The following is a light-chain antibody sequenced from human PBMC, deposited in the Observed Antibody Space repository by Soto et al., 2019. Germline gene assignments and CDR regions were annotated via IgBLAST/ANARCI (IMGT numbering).Light chain of an antibody. CDR3: QQYNNWPLT. V-gene: IGKV3-15*01. Sequence: EIVMAQSPATLSVSPGERATLSCRASQSVSSNLAWYQQKPGQAPWLLIYGASTRATGIPARFSGSGSGTEFTLTISSLQSEDFAVYYCQQYNNWPLTFGGGTKV. CDR2: GAS. J-gene: IGKJ4*01. CDR1: QSVSSN.